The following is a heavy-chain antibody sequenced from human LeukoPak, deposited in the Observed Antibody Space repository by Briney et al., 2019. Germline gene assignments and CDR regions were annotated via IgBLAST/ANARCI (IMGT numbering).Heavy chain of an antibody. J-gene: IGHJ4*02. V-gene: IGHV3-53*01. D-gene: IGHD2-21*02. CDR1: GFTVSSNY. CDR2: IYSGGST. Sequence: GGSLRLSCAASGFTVSSNYMSWVRQAPGKGLEWVSVIYSGGSTYYADSVKGRFTISRDNSKNTLYLQMNSLRAEDTAVYYCATHKYCGGDCYSDYWGQGTLVTVSS. CDR3: ATHKYCGGDCYSDY.